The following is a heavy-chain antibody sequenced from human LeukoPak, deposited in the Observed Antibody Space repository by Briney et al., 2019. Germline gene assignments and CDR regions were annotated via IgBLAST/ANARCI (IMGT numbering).Heavy chain of an antibody. D-gene: IGHD3-10*01. CDR2: TSSDLNVK. Sequence: GSLGLSCAASGFTFRYYVIHWVRQAPGKGLEWVAVTSSDLNVKLYADSVKGRFTISRDNSRSTLYLQMNSLRPENTAIYYCAREGYYGSGSPPSLYFDYWGQGTLVTVSS. CDR1: GFTFRYYV. J-gene: IGHJ4*02. CDR3: AREGYYGSGSPPSLYFDY. V-gene: IGHV3-30-3*01.